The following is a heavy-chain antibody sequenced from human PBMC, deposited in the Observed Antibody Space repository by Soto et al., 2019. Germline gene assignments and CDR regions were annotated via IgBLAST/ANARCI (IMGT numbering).Heavy chain of an antibody. Sequence: QVQLVQSGAEVKKPGASVKVSCEASGYTFSTYEMHWVRQAPGQRPEWMGWINGGNGKSKYSETLQGRVTFTRDTSVSTSDMEFANLGTGDTAVYCCARRGGATFTHYYYYMDVWGTGTTVTVSS. CDR3: ARRGGATFTHYYYYMDV. J-gene: IGHJ6*03. D-gene: IGHD1-26*01. V-gene: IGHV1-3*01. CDR1: GYTFSTYE. CDR2: INGGNGKS.